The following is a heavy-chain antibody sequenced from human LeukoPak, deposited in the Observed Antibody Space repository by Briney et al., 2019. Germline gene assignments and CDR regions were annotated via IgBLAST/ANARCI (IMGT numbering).Heavy chain of an antibody. Sequence: PGGSLRLSCAASGFTFSSYSMNWVRQAPGKGLEWVANIKQDGSEKYYVDSVKGRFTISRDNAKNSLYLQMNSLRAEDTAVYYCARDMRWLQFSTHRGQGTLVTVSS. CDR1: GFTFSSYS. D-gene: IGHD5-24*01. V-gene: IGHV3-7*01. CDR2: IKQDGSEK. J-gene: IGHJ4*02. CDR3: ARDMRWLQFSTH.